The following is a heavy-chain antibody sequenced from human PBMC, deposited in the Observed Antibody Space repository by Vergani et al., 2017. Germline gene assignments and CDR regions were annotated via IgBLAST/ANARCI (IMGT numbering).Heavy chain of an antibody. CDR2: ISAYNGNT. Sequence: QVQLVQSGAEVKKPGASVKVSCKASGYTFTSYGISWVRQAPGQGLEWMGWISAYNGNTNYAQKLQGRVTMTTDTYTSTAYMELSSLRSEDTAVYYCARGSHTVRYFDWLLINNWFDPWGQGTLVTVSS. CDR3: ARGSHTVRYFDWLLINNWFDP. V-gene: IGHV1-18*01. D-gene: IGHD3-9*01. J-gene: IGHJ5*02. CDR1: GYTFTSYG.